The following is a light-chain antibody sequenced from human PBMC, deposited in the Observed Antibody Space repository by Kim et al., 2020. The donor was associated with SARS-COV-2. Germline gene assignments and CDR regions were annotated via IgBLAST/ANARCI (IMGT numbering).Light chain of an antibody. Sequence: ETVLTQSPDTLYMSPGERATLSCRASQSLSNNYLAWYQQKPGQAPRLLIYGASSRATGIPDRFSGSGSGTDFTLTINRLEPEDFAVYYCQQYDRSPRTFGQGTKVDI. CDR1: QSLSNNY. J-gene: IGKJ1*01. CDR2: GAS. V-gene: IGKV3-20*01. CDR3: QQYDRSPRT.